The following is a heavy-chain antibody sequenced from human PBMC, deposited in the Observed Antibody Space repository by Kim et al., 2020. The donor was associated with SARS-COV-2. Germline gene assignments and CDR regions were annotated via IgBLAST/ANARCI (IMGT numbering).Heavy chain of an antibody. Sequence: SETLSLTCTVSGGSISSGGYYWSWIRQHPGKGLEWIGYIYYSGSTYYNPSLKSRVTISVDTSKNQFSLKLSSVTAADTAVYYCARSPLGGRITMVRGVRGDAFDIWGQGTMVTVSS. CDR1: GGSISSGGYY. D-gene: IGHD3-10*01. CDR2: IYYSGST. J-gene: IGHJ3*02. V-gene: IGHV4-31*03. CDR3: ARSPLGGRITMVRGVRGDAFDI.